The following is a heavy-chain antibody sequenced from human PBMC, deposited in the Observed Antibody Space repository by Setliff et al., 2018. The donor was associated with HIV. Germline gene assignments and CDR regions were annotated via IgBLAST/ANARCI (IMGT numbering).Heavy chain of an antibody. CDR3: ARLPIIPGFRTSFPI. CDR1: GGTFSNYA. CDR2: IIPIFGTA. V-gene: IGHV1-69*06. D-gene: IGHD3-3*01. Sequence: ASVKVSCKASGGTFSNYAISWVRQAPGQGLEWMGGIIPIFGTANYAQKFQGRVTITADISTTTVYIELSSLTSEDTAVYYCARLPIIPGFRTSFPIWGQGTLVTSPQ. J-gene: IGHJ4*02.